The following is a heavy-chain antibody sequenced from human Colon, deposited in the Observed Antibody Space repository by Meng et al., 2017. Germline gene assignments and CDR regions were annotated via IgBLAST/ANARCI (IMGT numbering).Heavy chain of an antibody. Sequence: VYLVQLWAWLNQPGASGKVSCRPSGYTFTSYAINWVRQAPGQGPDWMGWIDPNTGNPTYDQGFTGRFVFSLDTSVSTAYLQINSLRADDTAVYYCARDSPLDGYSLLDYWGQGTLVTVSS. V-gene: IGHV7-4-1*02. J-gene: IGHJ4*02. D-gene: IGHD5-24*01. CDR1: GYTFTSYA. CDR3: ARDSPLDGYSLLDY. CDR2: IDPNTGNP.